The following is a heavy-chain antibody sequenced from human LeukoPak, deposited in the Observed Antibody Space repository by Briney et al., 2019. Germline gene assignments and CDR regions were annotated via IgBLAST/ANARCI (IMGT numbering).Heavy chain of an antibody. CDR2: INPNSGGT. Sequence: ASVKVSCKASGYTFTGYYIHWVRQAPGQGLEWMGWINPNSGGTNYAQKFQGRVTMTRDTSISTAYMELSRLRSDDTAVYYCAREGVYYYDSSGCWGYFQHWGQGTLVTVSS. V-gene: IGHV1-2*02. J-gene: IGHJ1*01. D-gene: IGHD3-22*01. CDR1: GYTFTGYY. CDR3: AREGVYYYDSSGCWGYFQH.